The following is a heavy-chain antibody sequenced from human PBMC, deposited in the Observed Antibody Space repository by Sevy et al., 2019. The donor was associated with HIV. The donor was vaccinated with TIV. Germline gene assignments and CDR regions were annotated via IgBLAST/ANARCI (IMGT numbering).Heavy chain of an antibody. D-gene: IGHD2-15*01. V-gene: IGHV1-3*01. Sequence: ASVKVSCKASGYTFTNYAIHWVRQAPGQKLEWMGRINVGNGNTLSQKFQDRATFTRDTSASTAYMQLRRLRSEDTAVYYCARAEFCSGSSCYSEFFDYWGQGALVTVSS. CDR2: INVGNGNT. CDR3: ARAEFCSGSSCYSEFFDY. CDR1: GYTFTNYA. J-gene: IGHJ4*02.